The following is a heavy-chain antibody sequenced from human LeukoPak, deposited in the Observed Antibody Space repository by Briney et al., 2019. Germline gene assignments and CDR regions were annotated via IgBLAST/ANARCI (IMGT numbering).Heavy chain of an antibody. CDR3: AHSGVREKYKSTFDY. CDR1: GFSLSTSGVG. V-gene: IGHV2-5*02. CDR2: IYWDDNQ. J-gene: IGHJ4*02. D-gene: IGHD1-14*01. Sequence: SGPTLVNPTQALTLTCTFSGFSLSTSGVGVGWIRQPPGKALEWLALIYWDDNQRYSPSLKSRLTITKDTSKNQVVLTMTNMDPVDTATYYCAHSGVREKYKSTFDYWGQGTLVTVSS.